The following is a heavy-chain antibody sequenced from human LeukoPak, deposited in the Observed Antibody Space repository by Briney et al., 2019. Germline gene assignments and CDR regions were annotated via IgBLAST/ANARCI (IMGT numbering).Heavy chain of an antibody. Sequence: PSETLSLTCAVYGGSFSGYYWSWIRQPPGKGLEWIGEINHSGSTNYNPSLKSRVTISVDTSKNQFSLKLSSVTAADTAVYYCARDRTMVRDWGQGTLVTVSS. CDR1: GGSFSGYY. CDR2: INHSGST. V-gene: IGHV4-34*01. CDR3: ARDRTMVRD. D-gene: IGHD3-10*01. J-gene: IGHJ4*02.